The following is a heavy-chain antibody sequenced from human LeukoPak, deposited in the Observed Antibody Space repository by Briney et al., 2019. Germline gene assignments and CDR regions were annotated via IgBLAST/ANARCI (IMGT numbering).Heavy chain of an antibody. CDR1: GGTFISYA. Sequence: GASVKVSCKASGGTFISYAINWVRQATGQGLEWMGWMNPNSGNTGYAQKFQGRVTMTRNTSISTAYMELSSLRSEDTAVYYCARWGTNIVVVVAATYYYYGMDVWGQGTTVTVSS. D-gene: IGHD2-15*01. CDR2: MNPNSGNT. CDR3: ARWGTNIVVVVAATYYYYGMDV. J-gene: IGHJ6*02. V-gene: IGHV1-8*02.